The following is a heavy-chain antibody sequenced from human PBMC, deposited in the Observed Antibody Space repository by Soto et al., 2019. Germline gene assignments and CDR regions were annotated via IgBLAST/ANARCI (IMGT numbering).Heavy chain of an antibody. V-gene: IGHV4-34*01. Sequence: SETLSLTCAVYGGSFSGYYWSWIRQPPGKGLEWIGEINHSGSTNYNPSLKSRVTISVDTSKNQFPLKLSSVTAADTAVYYCARSGVGATLFEYWGQGTLVTVSS. CDR2: INHSGST. CDR1: GGSFSGYY. J-gene: IGHJ4*02. D-gene: IGHD1-26*01. CDR3: ARSGVGATLFEY.